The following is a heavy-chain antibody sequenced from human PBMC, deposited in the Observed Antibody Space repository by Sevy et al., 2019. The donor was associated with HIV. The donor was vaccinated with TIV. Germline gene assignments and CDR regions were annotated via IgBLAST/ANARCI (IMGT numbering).Heavy chain of an antibody. CDR1: GFSFNNHW. J-gene: IGHJ4*02. CDR3: ARLPTGLQSFNYLLSTYFDS. D-gene: IGHD3-9*01. Sequence: GGSLRLSCAASGFSFNNHWMSWVRQAPEKGLEWVANIKHDGSEKYYADSLEGRFAVSRDNAKNSLFLQINSLRVEDTAVYFCARLPTGLQSFNYLLSTYFDSWGQGPWSPSPQ. V-gene: IGHV3-7*01. CDR2: IKHDGSEK.